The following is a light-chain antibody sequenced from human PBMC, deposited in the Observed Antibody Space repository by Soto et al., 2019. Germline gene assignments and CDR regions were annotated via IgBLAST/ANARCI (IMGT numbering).Light chain of an antibody. Sequence: QSVLTQPPSVSGAPGQRVTTSCTGSSSNIGAGYDVHWYQQLPGTAPKLLIYGNSNRPSGVPDRFSGSKSGTSASLAITGLQAEDEADYYCQSYDSSLSGSKFGGGTQLTVL. V-gene: IGLV1-40*01. CDR3: QSYDSSLSGSK. J-gene: IGLJ2*01. CDR2: GNS. CDR1: SSNIGAGYD.